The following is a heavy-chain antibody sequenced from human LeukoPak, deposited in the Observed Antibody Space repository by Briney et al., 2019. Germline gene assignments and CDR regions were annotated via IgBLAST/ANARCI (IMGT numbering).Heavy chain of an antibody. J-gene: IGHJ4*02. Sequence: ASVKVSCKASGYTFTGYYMHWVRQAPGQGLEWMGWIDPNSGGTNYAQKFQGRVTMTRDTSISTAYMELTRLRSDDTAVYYCARDNGDYWFDYWGQGTLVTVSS. V-gene: IGHV1-2*02. CDR3: ARDNGDYWFDY. CDR2: IDPNSGGT. CDR1: GYTFTGYY. D-gene: IGHD4-17*01.